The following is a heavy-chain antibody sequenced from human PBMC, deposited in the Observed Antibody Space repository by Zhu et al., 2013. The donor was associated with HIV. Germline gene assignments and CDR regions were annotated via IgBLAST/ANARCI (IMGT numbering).Heavy chain of an antibody. Sequence: QLVAGLGREVKKPGAVSEGLLQGSGYTFTGYYMHWVRQAPGQGLEWMGWINPNSGGTNYAQKFQGRVTMTRDTSISTAYMELSRLRSDDTAVYYCARDKSEWELLVDYWGQGTLVTVSS. CDR1: GYTFTGYY. CDR2: INPNSGGT. D-gene: IGHD1-26*01. V-gene: IGHV1-2*02. J-gene: IGHJ4*02. CDR3: ARDKSEWELLVDY.